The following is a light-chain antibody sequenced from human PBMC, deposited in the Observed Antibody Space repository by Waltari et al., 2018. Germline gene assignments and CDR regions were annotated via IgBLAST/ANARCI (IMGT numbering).Light chain of an antibody. CDR2: EGI. V-gene: IGLV2-23*01. J-gene: IGLJ3*02. Sequence: QSALTQPDSVSGSPGQSITISCTGTRSDVGSYNLVSWYQQHPGKAPKLMIYEGIKRPSGVSNRFSGSKSCNTASLTISGLQAEDEADYYCCSYAGSSTCVFGGGTKLTVL. CDR3: CSYAGSSTCV. CDR1: RSDVGSYNL.